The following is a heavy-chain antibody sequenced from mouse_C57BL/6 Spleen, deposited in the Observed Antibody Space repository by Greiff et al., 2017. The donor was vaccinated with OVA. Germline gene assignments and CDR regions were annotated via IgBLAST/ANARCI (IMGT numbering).Heavy chain of an antibody. CDR2: IYPGSGST. CDR3: ARWYYSNLGYYYAMDY. CDR1: GYTFTSYW. D-gene: IGHD2-5*01. J-gene: IGHJ4*01. V-gene: IGHV1-55*01. Sequence: QVQLQQSGAELVKPGASVKMSCKASGYTFTSYWITWVKQRPGQGLEWIGDIYPGSGSTNYNEKFKSKATLTVDTSSSTAYMQLSSLTSEDSAVYYCARWYYSNLGYYYAMDYWGQGTSVTVSS.